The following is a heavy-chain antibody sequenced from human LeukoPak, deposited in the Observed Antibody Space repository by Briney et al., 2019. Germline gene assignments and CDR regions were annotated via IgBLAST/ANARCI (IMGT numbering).Heavy chain of an antibody. CDR3: ASTAKSGSDY. V-gene: IGHV4-59*01. CDR1: GGSISSYF. D-gene: IGHD3-10*01. J-gene: IGHJ4*02. Sequence: SETLSLTCTVSGGSISSYFWSWIRQPPGKGLEWIGYIYYSGSTNYNPSLKSRVTISVDTSKNQFSLKLSSVTAADTAVYYRASTAKSGSDYWGQGTLVTVSS. CDR2: IYYSGST.